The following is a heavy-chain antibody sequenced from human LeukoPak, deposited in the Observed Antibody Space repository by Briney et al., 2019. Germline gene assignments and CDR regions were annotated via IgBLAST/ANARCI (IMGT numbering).Heavy chain of an antibody. CDR1: GGTFSSYA. D-gene: IGHD2-2*01. J-gene: IGHJ6*03. V-gene: IGHV1-8*02. Sequence: GSSVKVSCKASGGTFSSYAINWVRQATGQGLEWMGWMNPNSGNTGYAQKFQGRVTMTRNTSISTAYMELSSLRSEDTAVYFCARKGPANYYYYYMDVWGKGTTVTVSS. CDR3: ARKGPANYYYYYMDV. CDR2: MNPNSGNT.